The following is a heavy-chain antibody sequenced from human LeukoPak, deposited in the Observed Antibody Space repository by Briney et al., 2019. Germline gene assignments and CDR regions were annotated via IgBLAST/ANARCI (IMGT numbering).Heavy chain of an antibody. V-gene: IGHV4-31*03. D-gene: IGHD5-24*01. CDR1: GGSISSGGYY. Sequence: SQTLSLTCTVSGGSISSGGYYWSWIRQHPGKGLEWIGYIYYRGSTYYNPSLKSRLTISVDTSKNQFSLNLSSVTAADTAVYYGARDKEMATMYYYGMDVWGQGTTVTVSS. CDR2: IYYRGST. CDR3: ARDKEMATMYYYGMDV. J-gene: IGHJ6*02.